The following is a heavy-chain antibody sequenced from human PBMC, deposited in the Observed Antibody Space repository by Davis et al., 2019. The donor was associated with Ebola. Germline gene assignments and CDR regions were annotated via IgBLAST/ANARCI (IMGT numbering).Heavy chain of an antibody. CDR1: GFSFNTCG. J-gene: IGHJ4*02. D-gene: IGHD3-22*01. V-gene: IGHV3-30*03. CDR3: ARSSSGYFYGLDY. Sequence: GESLKISCAASGFSFNTCGMHWVRQIPGKGLEWVAVMSFDGSSEFYSDAVRGRFTISRDNSKNTVHLQMNSLRAEDTAVYYCARSSSGYFYGLDYWGQGTLVTVSS. CDR2: MSFDGSSE.